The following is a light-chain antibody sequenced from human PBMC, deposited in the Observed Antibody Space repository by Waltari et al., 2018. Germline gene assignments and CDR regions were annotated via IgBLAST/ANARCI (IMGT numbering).Light chain of an antibody. J-gene: IGKJ1*01. CDR1: QDIRSW. CDR3: QQYKSYST. Sequence: DIQLTQSPSTLYASVGDRVTITCRASQDIRSWLAWYQQKPGKAPKILIYNASGLESGVPLRCSVSGSGTEFTLTISSLQPDDSATYFCQQYKSYSTFGQGTKVDIK. V-gene: IGKV1-5*03. CDR2: NAS.